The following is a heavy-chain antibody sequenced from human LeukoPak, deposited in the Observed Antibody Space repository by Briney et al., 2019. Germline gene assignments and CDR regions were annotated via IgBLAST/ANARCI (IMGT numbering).Heavy chain of an antibody. CDR2: ISYDGSNK. J-gene: IGHJ4*02. V-gene: IGHV3-30-3*01. CDR1: GFTFSSYA. CDR3: ARESQWLFLYYFDY. D-gene: IGHD3-22*01. Sequence: GGSLRLSCAASGFTFSSYAMHWVRQAPGKGLEWVAVISYDGSNKYYADSVKGRFTVSRDNSKNTLYLQMNSLRAEDTAMYYCARESQWLFLYYFDYRGQGTLVTVSS.